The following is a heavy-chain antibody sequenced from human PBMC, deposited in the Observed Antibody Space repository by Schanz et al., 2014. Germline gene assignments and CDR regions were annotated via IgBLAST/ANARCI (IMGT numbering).Heavy chain of an antibody. Sequence: VQLVDSGGGLVQPGGSLRLSCAASGFTFSSYAMSWVRQAPGKGLVWVSRIKSDGSSTSYADSVKGRFTISRDNAKNTLYLQMNSLRPGDTAVYYCARESSNDIVLVPGAVFDHWGQGILVTVSS. D-gene: IGHD2-2*01. V-gene: IGHV3-74*01. J-gene: IGHJ4*02. CDR2: IKSDGSST. CDR1: GFTFSSYA. CDR3: ARESSNDIVLVPGAVFDH.